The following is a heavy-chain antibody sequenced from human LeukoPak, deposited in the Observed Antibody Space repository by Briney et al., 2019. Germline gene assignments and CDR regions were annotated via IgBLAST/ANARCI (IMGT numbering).Heavy chain of an antibody. J-gene: IGHJ4*02. CDR3: ARGPTSGYPF. CDR2: IYHSGST. D-gene: IGHD3-22*01. CDR1: GGSISSGGYS. Sequence: SETLSLTCAVSGGSISSGGYSWSWIRQPPGKGLEWIGYIYHSGSTYYNPSLKSRVTISVDTSKNQFSLKLSSVTAADTAVYYCARGPTSGYPFWGQGTLVTVSS. V-gene: IGHV4-30-2*01.